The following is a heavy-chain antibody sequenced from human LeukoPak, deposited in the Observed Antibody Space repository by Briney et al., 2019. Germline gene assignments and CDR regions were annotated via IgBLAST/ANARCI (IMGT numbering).Heavy chain of an antibody. CDR3: ATNTGPNYDFWSGLGWYFDY. CDR1: GFTFSDYY. V-gene: IGHV3-21*01. D-gene: IGHD3-3*01. J-gene: IGHJ4*02. Sequence: PGGSLRLSCAVSGFTFSDYYMNWVRQAPGKALEWVASISNAGSYIYYADSLKARFTISRDNAKNSVYLQINSLRAEDTAIYYCATNTGPNYDFWSGLGWYFDYWGQGTLVTVSS. CDR2: ISNAGSYI.